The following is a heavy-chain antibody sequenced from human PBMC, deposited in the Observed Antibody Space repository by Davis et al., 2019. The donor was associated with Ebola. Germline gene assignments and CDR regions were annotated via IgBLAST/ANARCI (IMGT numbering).Heavy chain of an antibody. J-gene: IGHJ4*02. CDR1: GFTFTSYA. D-gene: IGHD6-19*01. V-gene: IGHV3-23*01. CDR2: ISGSGDSP. Sequence: PGGSLRLSCAASGFTFTSYAMSWVRQAPGKGLEWVSSISGSGDSPYYADSVKGRFTISRDTFKSTVYLQMNGLRAEDTAVYYCAKEGYTSGWYPPPHFDYWGQGTLVTVSS. CDR3: AKEGYTSGWYPPPHFDY.